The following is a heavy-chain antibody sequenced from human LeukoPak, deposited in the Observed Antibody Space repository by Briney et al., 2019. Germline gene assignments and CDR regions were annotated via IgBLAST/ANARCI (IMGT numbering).Heavy chain of an antibody. D-gene: IGHD6-19*01. Sequence: GGSLRLSCAASGFTFSSYAMHWVRQAPGKGLEWVAVISYDGSNKYYADSVKGRFTISRDNAKNSLYLQMNSLRAEDTAVHYCARAAEGRRNWFDPCGQGTLVTVSS. J-gene: IGHJ5*02. CDR3: ARAAEGRRNWFDP. CDR2: ISYDGSNK. CDR1: GFTFSSYA. V-gene: IGHV3-30-3*01.